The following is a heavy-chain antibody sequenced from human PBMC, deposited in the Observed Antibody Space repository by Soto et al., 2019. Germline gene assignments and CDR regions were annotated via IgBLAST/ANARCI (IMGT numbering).Heavy chain of an antibody. V-gene: IGHV4-30-4*01. J-gene: IGHJ6*02. CDR3: AREFDPDNSPYYYYGMDV. CDR1: GGSISSGDYY. D-gene: IGHD1-20*01. CDR2: IYYSGST. Sequence: PSETLSLTCTVSGGSISSGDYYWSWIRQPPGKGLEWIGYIYYSGSTYYNPSLKSRVTISVDTSKNQFSLKLSSVTAADTAVYYCAREFDPDNSPYYYYGMDVWGQGTTVTVSS.